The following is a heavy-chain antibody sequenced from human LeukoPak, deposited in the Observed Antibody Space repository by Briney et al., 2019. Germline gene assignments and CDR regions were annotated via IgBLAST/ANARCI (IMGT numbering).Heavy chain of an antibody. J-gene: IGHJ4*02. CDR2: IRSKAYGGTT. V-gene: IGHV3-49*03. D-gene: IGHD1-20*01. CDR3: TRGDLSYNWNYVDY. Sequence: GGSLRLSCTASGFTFGDYAMSWFRQAPGKGLEWVGFIRSKAYGGTTENAASVKGRFTISRDDSKSIAYLQMNSLKTEDTAVYYCTRGDLSYNWNYVDYWGQGTLVTVSS. CDR1: GFTFGDYA.